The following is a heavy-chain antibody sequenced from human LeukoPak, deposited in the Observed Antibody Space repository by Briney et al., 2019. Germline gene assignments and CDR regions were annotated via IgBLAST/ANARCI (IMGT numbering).Heavy chain of an antibody. V-gene: IGHV5-51*01. CDR3: ARVIAVAGTDFDY. D-gene: IGHD6-19*01. J-gene: IGHJ4*02. CDR2: IYPGDSDP. Sequence: GESLKISCQGSGYSFTSYWIGWVRQMPGKGLEWMGIIYPGDSDPRYSPSFQGQVTISADKSISPAYLQWSSLKASDTAMYYCARVIAVAGTDFDYWGQGTLVTVSS. CDR1: GYSFTSYW.